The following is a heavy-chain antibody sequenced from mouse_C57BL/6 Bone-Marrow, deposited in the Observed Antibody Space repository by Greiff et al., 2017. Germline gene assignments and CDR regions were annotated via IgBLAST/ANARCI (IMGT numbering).Heavy chain of an antibody. CDR2: ISDGGSYT. CDR3: ARDLVARGDY. D-gene: IGHD1-1*01. V-gene: IGHV5-4*01. CDR1: GFTFSSYA. J-gene: IGHJ2*01. Sequence: EVQGVESGGGLVKPGGSLKLSCAASGFTFSSYAMSWVRQTPEKRLEWVATISDGGSYTYYPDNVKGRFTISRDNAKNNLYLQMSHLKSEDTAMYYCARDLVARGDYWGQGTTLTVSS.